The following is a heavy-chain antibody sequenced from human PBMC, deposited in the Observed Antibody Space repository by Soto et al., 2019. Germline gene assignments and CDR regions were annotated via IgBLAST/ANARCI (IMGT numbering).Heavy chain of an antibody. CDR3: ARDLGLQLTMIKLGAFDI. J-gene: IGHJ3*02. D-gene: IGHD3-22*01. CDR2: IIPIFGTA. CDR1: GGTFSSYA. V-gene: IGHV1-69*01. Sequence: QVQLVQSGAEVKKPGSSVKVSCKASGGTFSSYAISWVRQAPGQGLEWMGGIIPIFGTANYAQKFQGRVTITADESASTAYMEMSGRRSEDTAVYYCARDLGLQLTMIKLGAFDIWGQGTMVTVSS.